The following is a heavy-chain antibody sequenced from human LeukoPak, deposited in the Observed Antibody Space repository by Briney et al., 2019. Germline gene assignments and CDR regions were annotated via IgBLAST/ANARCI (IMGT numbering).Heavy chain of an antibody. Sequence: SETLSLTCAVYGGSFSNYYWSWIRQSPGKGLEWIEEINHSGSTYYNPSLRSRVTMSVDTSKNQFSLNLSSVTAADTAVYYCAREAATEPHYYYYMDVWGKGTTVTVSS. V-gene: IGHV4-34*01. J-gene: IGHJ6*03. CDR1: GGSFSNYY. D-gene: IGHD1-14*01. CDR2: INHSGST. CDR3: AREAATEPHYYYYMDV.